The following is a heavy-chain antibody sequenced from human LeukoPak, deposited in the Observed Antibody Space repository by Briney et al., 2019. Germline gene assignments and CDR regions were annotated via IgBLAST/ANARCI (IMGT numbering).Heavy chain of an antibody. CDR1: GGSISSYY. CDR2: IYTSGST. D-gene: IGHD3-10*01. Sequence: SETLSLTCTVSGGSISSYYWSWIRQPAGKGLEWIGRIYTSGSTNYNPSLKSRATMSVDTSKNQFSLKLSSVTAADTAVYYCARDPPGAVRGPHYGMDVWGQGTTVTVSS. V-gene: IGHV4-4*07. J-gene: IGHJ6*02. CDR3: ARDPPGAVRGPHYGMDV.